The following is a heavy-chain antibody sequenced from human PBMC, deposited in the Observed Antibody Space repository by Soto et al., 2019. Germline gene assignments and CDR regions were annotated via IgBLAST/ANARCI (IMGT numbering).Heavy chain of an antibody. J-gene: IGHJ4*02. Sequence: SETLSLTCTVSGGSISSYYWSWIRQPPGKGLEWIGYIYYSGSTNYNPSLKSRVTISVDTSKNQFSLNLSSVTAADTADYYCARGHLPGGNSFYFDYWAQGSQVTVSS. V-gene: IGHV4-59*12. D-gene: IGHD4-4*01. CDR2: IYYSGST. CDR1: GGSISSYY. CDR3: ARGHLPGGNSFYFDY.